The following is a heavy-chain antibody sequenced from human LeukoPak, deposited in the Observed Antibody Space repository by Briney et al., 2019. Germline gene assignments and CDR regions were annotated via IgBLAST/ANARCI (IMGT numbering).Heavy chain of an antibody. CDR1: GGPISSTKYF. V-gene: IGHV4-39*01. J-gene: IGHJ4*02. D-gene: IGHD6-19*01. CDR2: IFYSGST. Sequence: PSETLSLTSTVSGGPISSTKYFWGWIRQPPGKGLEWIGNIFYSGSTHYNTSLKSRLTISVDTSKNQFSLKLSSVAAADTAVYYCARLYYSGWNYFDYWGQGTLVTVSS. CDR3: ARLYYSGWNYFDY.